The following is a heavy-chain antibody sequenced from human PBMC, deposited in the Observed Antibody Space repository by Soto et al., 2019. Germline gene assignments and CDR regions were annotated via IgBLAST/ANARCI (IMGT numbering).Heavy chain of an antibody. V-gene: IGHV4-59*01. D-gene: IGHD6-6*01. CDR3: ARVHSSSSGFDY. CDR2: IYYSGST. J-gene: IGHJ4*02. CDR1: GDSIISYY. Sequence: SETLSLTCTVSGDSIISYYWSWIRQPPGKGLEWIGYIYYSGSTNYNPSLKSRVTISVDTSKNQFSLKLSSVTAADTAVYYCARVHSSSSGFDYWGQGTLVTVS.